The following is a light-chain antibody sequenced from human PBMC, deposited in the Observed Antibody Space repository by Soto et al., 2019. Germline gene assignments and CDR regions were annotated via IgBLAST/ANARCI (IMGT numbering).Light chain of an antibody. CDR1: SGHSSYA. CDR2: LSSDGSH. V-gene: IGLV4-69*01. CDR3: QTWGTGTVV. Sequence: QLVLTQSPSASASLGASVKLTCTLSSGHSSYAIAWHQQQPEKGPRYLMKLSSDGSHSKGDGIPDRFSGSSSGAERYLSISRLQSEDEADYYCQTWGTGTVVFGGGTKLTVL. J-gene: IGLJ2*01.